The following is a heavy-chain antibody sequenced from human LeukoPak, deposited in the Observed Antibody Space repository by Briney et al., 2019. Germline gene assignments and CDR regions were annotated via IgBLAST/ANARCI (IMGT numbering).Heavy chain of an antibody. J-gene: IGHJ6*03. V-gene: IGHV3-30*04. Sequence: PGGSLRLSCAASGFTYSSYAMHWVRQAPGKGLEGVAVISYDGSNKYYADAVKGRFTISRDNSKNTLYLQMNSLRAEDTAVYYCARVPGYYYYMDVWGKGTTVTVSS. CDR3: ARVPGYYYYMDV. CDR2: ISYDGSNK. CDR1: GFTYSSYA.